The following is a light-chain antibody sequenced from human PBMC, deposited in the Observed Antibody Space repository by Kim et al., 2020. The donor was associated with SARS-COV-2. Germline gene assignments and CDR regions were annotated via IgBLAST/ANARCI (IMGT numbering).Light chain of an antibody. V-gene: IGLV2-14*03. CDR2: DVS. Sequence: GQSVTISCPGTSSVVGGFNYVSWDQQHQGKDPKLMFYDVSNRPSGVSNRFSGSKSGSAASLTISVLQAEDEADYYCGSYTSSSTQVFGGGTQLTAL. CDR1: SSVVGGFNY. J-gene: IGLJ2*01. CDR3: GSYTSSSTQV.